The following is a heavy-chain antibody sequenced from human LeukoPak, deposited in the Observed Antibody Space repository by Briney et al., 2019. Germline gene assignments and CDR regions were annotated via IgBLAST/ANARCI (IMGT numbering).Heavy chain of an antibody. J-gene: IGHJ5*02. Sequence: GGSLRLSCAASGFTFSTYWMHWVRQAPGKGLVWVARIDSDGRSTSYADSVKGRFTISRDNAKNTLYLQMNSLRAEDTAVYYCARVSNHRGWFDPWGQGTLVTVSS. CDR3: ARVSNHRGWFDP. CDR1: GFTFSTYW. CDR2: IDSDGRST. D-gene: IGHD4-11*01. V-gene: IGHV3-74*01.